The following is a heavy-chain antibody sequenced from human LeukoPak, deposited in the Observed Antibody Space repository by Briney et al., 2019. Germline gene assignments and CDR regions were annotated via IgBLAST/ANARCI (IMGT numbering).Heavy chain of an antibody. CDR3: ARSSMFRGVTVDY. CDR1: GGSISSSSYY. V-gene: IGHV4-39*01. Sequence: SETLSLTCTVSGGSISSSSYYWGWIRQPPGKGLEWIGSIYYSGSTNYNPSLKSRVTISVDTSKNQFSLKLSSVTAADTAVYYCARSSMFRGVTVDYWGQGTLVTVSS. CDR2: IYYSGST. D-gene: IGHD3-10*01. J-gene: IGHJ4*02.